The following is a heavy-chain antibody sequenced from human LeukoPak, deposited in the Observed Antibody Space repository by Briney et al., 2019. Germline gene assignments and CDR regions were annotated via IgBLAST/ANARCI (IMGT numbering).Heavy chain of an antibody. CDR1: GFTFDDYA. D-gene: IGHD6-25*01. CDR3: AKDIGGLNY. Sequence: GGSLRLSCAASGFTFDDYAMHWVRHAPGKGLEWVSLISGDGGTTYYADSVKGRFTISRDNRKKSLYLQMISLRTEDTALYYCAKDIGGLNYCGQGTLVTVSS. V-gene: IGHV3-43*02. CDR2: ISGDGGTT. J-gene: IGHJ4*02.